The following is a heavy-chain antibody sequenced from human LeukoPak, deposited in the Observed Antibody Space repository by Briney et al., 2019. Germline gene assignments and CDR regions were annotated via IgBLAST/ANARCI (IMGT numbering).Heavy chain of an antibody. CDR1: GFIFSNYW. CDR2: ISQDGSER. CDR3: ARDWGSTGYDLYDS. D-gene: IGHD5-12*01. J-gene: IGHJ4*02. V-gene: IGHV3-7*01. Sequence: GGSLRLSCAASGFIFSNYWMTWVRQAPGKGLEWVAHISQDGSERHYVDSVKDRFTISRDNAKNSLDLQMDSLRAEDTAVYYCARDWGSTGYDLYDSWGQGTLVTVSS.